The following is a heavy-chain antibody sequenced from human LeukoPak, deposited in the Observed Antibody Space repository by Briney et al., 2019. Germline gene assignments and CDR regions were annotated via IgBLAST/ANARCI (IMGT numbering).Heavy chain of an antibody. CDR1: GGTFSSYA. D-gene: IGHD1-26*01. J-gene: IGHJ3*02. CDR2: IIPIFGTA. CDR3: ARDRPKGELRAAFDT. V-gene: IGHV1-69*13. Sequence: SVKVSCKASGGTFSSYAISWVRQAPGQGLEWMGGIIPIFGTANYAQKFQGRVTITADESTSTAYMELSSLRSEDTAVYYCARDRPKGELRAAFDTWGQGTMVTVSS.